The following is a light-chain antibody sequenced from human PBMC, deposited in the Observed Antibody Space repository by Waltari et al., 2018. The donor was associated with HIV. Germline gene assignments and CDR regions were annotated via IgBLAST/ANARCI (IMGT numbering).Light chain of an antibody. CDR2: GKN. CDR1: SLRRYY. J-gene: IGLJ2*01. CDR3: NSRDSSGNHLV. Sequence: AVSVALGQTVRITCQGDSLRRYYASWYQQKPGQAPILVIYGKNNRPSGIPDRFSGSSSGNTASLTITGAQAEDEADYYCNSRDSSGNHLVFGGGTKLTVL. V-gene: IGLV3-19*01.